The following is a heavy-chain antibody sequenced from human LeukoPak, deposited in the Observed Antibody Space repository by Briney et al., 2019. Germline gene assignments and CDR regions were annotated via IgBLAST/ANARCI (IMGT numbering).Heavy chain of an antibody. CDR2: MNPNSGNT. J-gene: IGHJ5*02. D-gene: IGHD6-6*01. Sequence: ASVKVSCKASGYTFTSYDINWVRQATGQGLEWMGWMNPNSGNTGYAQKFQGRVTITRNTSISTAYMELSSLRSEDTAVYYCARDSSSSSFWFDPWGQGTLVTVSS. V-gene: IGHV1-8*03. CDR3: ARDSSSSSFWFDP. CDR1: GYTFTSYD.